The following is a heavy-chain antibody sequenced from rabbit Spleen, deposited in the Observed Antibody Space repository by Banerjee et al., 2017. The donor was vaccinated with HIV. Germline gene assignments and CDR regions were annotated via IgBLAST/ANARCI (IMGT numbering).Heavy chain of an antibody. D-gene: IGHD4-1*01. J-gene: IGHJ4*01. V-gene: IGHV1S45*01. CDR2: IYSGIGGNT. CDR1: GFSFSSSYY. CDR3: ARDLAGAIGWNFYL. Sequence: QEQLVESGGDLVKPGASLTLTCTASGFSFSSSYYMCWVRQAPGKGLEWIACIYSGIGGNTYYASWAKGRFTISRTSSTTVTLQMTSLTAADTATYFCARDLAGAIGWNFYLWGPGTLVTVS.